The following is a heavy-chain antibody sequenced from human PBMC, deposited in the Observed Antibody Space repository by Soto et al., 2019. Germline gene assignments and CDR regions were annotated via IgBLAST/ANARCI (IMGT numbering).Heavy chain of an antibody. Sequence: QITLKESGPTLVKPTQSLTLTCTFSGFSLSTSGVGVGWIRQPPGKALEWLALIYWDDDKRYSPSLKSRLTITKDTSKNQVVLTMTNMDPVDTATYYCAHVYGGYDNFDYWGQGTLVTVSS. CDR2: IYWDDDK. D-gene: IGHD5-12*01. V-gene: IGHV2-5*02. CDR1: GFSLSTSGVG. J-gene: IGHJ4*02. CDR3: AHVYGGYDNFDY.